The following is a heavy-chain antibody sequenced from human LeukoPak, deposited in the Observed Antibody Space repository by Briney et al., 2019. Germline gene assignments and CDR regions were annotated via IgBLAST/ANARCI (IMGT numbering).Heavy chain of an antibody. CDR1: GFTFSDYY. CDR3: ARDPGDSSGYYLYYYFDY. D-gene: IGHD3-22*01. Sequence: KPGGSLRLSCAASGFTFSDYYMSWIRQAPGKGLEWVSSISSSSSYIYYADSVKGRFTISRDNAKNSLYLQMNSLRAEDTAVYYCARDPGDSSGYYLYYYFDYWGQGTLVTVSS. CDR2: ISSSSSYI. V-gene: IGHV3-11*06. J-gene: IGHJ4*02.